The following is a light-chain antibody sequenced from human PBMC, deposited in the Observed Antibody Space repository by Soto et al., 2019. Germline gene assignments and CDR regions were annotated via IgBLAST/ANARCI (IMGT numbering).Light chain of an antibody. CDR2: GAS. CDR3: HQYGTSPRMYT. J-gene: IGKJ2*01. CDR1: QSVSSSY. V-gene: IGKV3-20*01. Sequence: EIVLTQSPGTLSLSPGERATLSCRASQSVSSSYLAWYQQKPGQAPRLLIYGASSRATGIPDRFSGSGSGTDFTLTISRLEPEDFALYYCHQYGTSPRMYTFGQGTRLEMK.